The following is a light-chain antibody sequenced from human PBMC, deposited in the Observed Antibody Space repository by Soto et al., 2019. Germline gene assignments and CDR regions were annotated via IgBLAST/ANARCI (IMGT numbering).Light chain of an antibody. CDR1: SGDVGDYDH. Sequence: QSVLTQHASVSGSPGQSITISCTGTSGDVGDYDHGSWYQQHPGEATKLILYYVTQRPSGVSDRFSGSKSGNTASLTISGLQSEDEVNYYSCSYTTCDSYVFGTRTKLTVL. J-gene: IGLJ1*01. CDR2: YVT. CDR3: CSYTTCDSYV. V-gene: IGLV2-14*03.